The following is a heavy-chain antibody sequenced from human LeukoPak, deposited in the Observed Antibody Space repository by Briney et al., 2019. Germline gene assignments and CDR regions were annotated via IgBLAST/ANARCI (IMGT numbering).Heavy chain of an antibody. CDR2: IIPIFDAT. Sequence: SVKVSCKASGGTFSSYAISWVRQAPGQGLEWMGRIIPIFDATTYAQKFQGRVTITTDESTSTAYMELSSLRSEDTAVYYCARGGSYFDYWGQGTLVTVSS. J-gene: IGHJ4*02. V-gene: IGHV1-69*05. CDR1: GGTFSSYA. CDR3: ARGGSYFDY. D-gene: IGHD5-12*01.